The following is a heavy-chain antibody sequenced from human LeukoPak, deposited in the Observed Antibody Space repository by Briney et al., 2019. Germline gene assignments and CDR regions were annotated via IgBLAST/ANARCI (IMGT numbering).Heavy chain of an antibody. Sequence: GGSLRLSCTASGFTFGDYAMSWFRQAPGKGLEWVGFIRSKAYGGTTEYAASMKGRFTISRDDSKSIAYLQMNSLKTEDTAVYYCTRESRIQLWSIFDYWGQGTLVTVSS. CDR2: IRSKAYGGTT. V-gene: IGHV3-49*03. J-gene: IGHJ4*02. CDR1: GFTFGDYA. CDR3: TRESRIQLWSIFDY. D-gene: IGHD5-18*01.